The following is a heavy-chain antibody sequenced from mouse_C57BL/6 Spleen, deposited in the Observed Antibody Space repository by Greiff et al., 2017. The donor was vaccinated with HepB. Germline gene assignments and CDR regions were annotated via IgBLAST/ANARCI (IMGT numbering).Heavy chain of an antibody. CDR3: ARGGWLHYFYC. V-gene: IGHV1-76*01. CDR2: IYPGSGNT. CDR1: GYTFTDYY. D-gene: IGHD2-2*01. J-gene: IGHJ2*01. Sequence: QVQLQQSGAELVRPGASVKLSCKASGYTFTDYYINWVKQRPGQGLEWIARIYPGSGNTYYHEKFKGKATLTAEKSSSTAYMQLSSLTSEDSAVYCCARGGWLHYFYCWGQGTTLTVSS.